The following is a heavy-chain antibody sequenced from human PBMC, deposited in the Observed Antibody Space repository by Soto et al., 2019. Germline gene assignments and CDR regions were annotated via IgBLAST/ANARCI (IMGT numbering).Heavy chain of an antibody. D-gene: IGHD6-13*01. J-gene: IGHJ4*02. CDR1: GFTFSSYS. Sequence: GVSLRLSCAASGFTFSSYSMNWVRQAPGKGLEWVSYISSSSSTIYYADSVKGRFTISRDNAKNSLYLQMNSLRAEDTAVYYCASLAARGSFPDIDYWGQGTLVTVSS. CDR3: ASLAARGSFPDIDY. CDR2: ISSSSSTI. V-gene: IGHV3-48*01.